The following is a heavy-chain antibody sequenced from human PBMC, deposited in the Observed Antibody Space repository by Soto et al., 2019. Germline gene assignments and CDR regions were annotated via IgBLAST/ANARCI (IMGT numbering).Heavy chain of an antibody. Sequence: EVQLVESGGGLVKPGGSLRLSCAASGFTFSSYSMNWVCQAPGKGLEWVSSISSSSSYIYYADSVKGRFTISRDNAKNSLYLQMNSLRAEDTAVYYCAGTLFAPDAFDIWGQGTMVTVSS. D-gene: IGHD3-16*01. CDR3: AGTLFAPDAFDI. CDR2: ISSSSSYI. V-gene: IGHV3-21*01. CDR1: GFTFSSYS. J-gene: IGHJ3*02.